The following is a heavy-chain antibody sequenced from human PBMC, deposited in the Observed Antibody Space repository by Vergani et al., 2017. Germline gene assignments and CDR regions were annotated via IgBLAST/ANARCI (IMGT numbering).Heavy chain of an antibody. CDR2: ISSSSSYI. Sequence: EVQLVESGGGLVKPGGSLRLSCAASGFTFSSYSMNWVRQAPGKGLEWVSSISSSSSYIYYADSVKGRFTISRDNAKNSLYLQMNSLRAEDTAVYYCAGQGPLTTSDYWGQGTLVTVSS. CDR1: GFTFSSYS. J-gene: IGHJ4*02. D-gene: IGHD4-17*01. V-gene: IGHV3-21*01. CDR3: AGQGPLTTSDY.